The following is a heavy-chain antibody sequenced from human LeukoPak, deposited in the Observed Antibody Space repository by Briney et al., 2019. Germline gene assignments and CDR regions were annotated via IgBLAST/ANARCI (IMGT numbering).Heavy chain of an antibody. Sequence: PGGSLRLSCAASGFTFSTYTMHWVRQAPGKGLEWVAVISYDGSSKYYTDSVKGRFTISRDNSKNTLYLQMNSLRAEDTAVYYCARNNDYTSGSLDYWGQGTLVTVSS. J-gene: IGHJ4*02. CDR2: ISYDGSSK. V-gene: IGHV3-30-3*01. D-gene: IGHD3-10*01. CDR3: ARNNDYTSGSLDY. CDR1: GFTFSTYT.